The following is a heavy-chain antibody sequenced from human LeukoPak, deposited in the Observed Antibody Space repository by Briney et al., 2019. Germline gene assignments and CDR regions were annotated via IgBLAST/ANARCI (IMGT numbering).Heavy chain of an antibody. D-gene: IGHD5-12*01. CDR1: EFTFSDYA. CDR3: AKHSGYGTHTYNFDY. J-gene: IGHJ4*02. V-gene: IGHV3-23*01. Sequence: GGSLRLSCGASEFTFSDYAITWFRQAPGKGLEGVSSIKGGGGATYYADSVKGGFTISRDNSKNTLYLQMNSLRAEDTAVYYCAKHSGYGTHTYNFDYWGQGTLVTVSS. CDR2: IKGGGGAT.